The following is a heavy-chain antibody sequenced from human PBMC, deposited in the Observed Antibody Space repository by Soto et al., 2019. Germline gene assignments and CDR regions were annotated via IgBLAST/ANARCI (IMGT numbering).Heavy chain of an antibody. CDR2: ISGSGGST. D-gene: IGHD3-10*01. V-gene: IGHV3-23*01. CDR1: GFTFSSYA. CDR3: AKGQFDGVDYYYGMDV. J-gene: IGHJ6*02. Sequence: EVQLLESGGGLVQPGGSMRLSCAASGFTFSSYAMSWVRQAPGKGLEWVSAISGSGGSTYYADSVKGRFTISRDNSKNTLYLQMNSLRAEDTAVYYCAKGQFDGVDYYYGMDVWGQGTTVTVSS.